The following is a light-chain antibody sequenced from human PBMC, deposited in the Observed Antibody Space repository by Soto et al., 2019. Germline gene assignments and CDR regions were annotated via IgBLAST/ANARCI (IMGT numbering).Light chain of an antibody. J-gene: IGKJ1*01. CDR1: QDIDSW. Sequence: DIQMTQSPSSVSASVGVRVTITCRASQDIDSWLVWYQQTPGKAPKLLIYAASSLQSGVPSRFSGSGSGTDFTFTIGSLQPEDFATYYCQQGSSFPWTFGQGTKV. V-gene: IGKV1-12*01. CDR3: QQGSSFPWT. CDR2: AAS.